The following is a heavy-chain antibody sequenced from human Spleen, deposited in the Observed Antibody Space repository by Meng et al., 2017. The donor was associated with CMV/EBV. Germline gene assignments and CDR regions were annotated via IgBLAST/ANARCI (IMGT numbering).Heavy chain of an antibody. CDR3: ARDWFMVRGL. J-gene: IGHJ4*02. Sequence: SETLSLTCAVYGGSFRGYYWSWIRQAPGKGLEWIGEVNHSGSTHHNPSLKRRVTISVDTSKNQFSLKLTSVTAADTAVYYCARDWFMVRGLWGQGTLVTVSS. D-gene: IGHD3-10*01. CDR1: GGSFRGYY. CDR2: VNHSGST. V-gene: IGHV4-34*01.